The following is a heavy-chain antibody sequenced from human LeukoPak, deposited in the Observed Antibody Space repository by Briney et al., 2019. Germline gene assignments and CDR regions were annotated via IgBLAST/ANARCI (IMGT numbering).Heavy chain of an antibody. J-gene: IGHJ5*02. CDR1: GGSISSYY. D-gene: IGHD4-11*01. CDR2: IYYSGST. CDR3: ARDYSNSATGFDP. Sequence: SETLSLTCTVSGGSISSYYWSWIRQPPGKGLEWIGYIYYSGSTNYNPSLKSRVTISVDTSKNQLSLKLSSVTAADTAVYYCARDYSNSATGFDPWGQGTLVTVSS. V-gene: IGHV4-59*01.